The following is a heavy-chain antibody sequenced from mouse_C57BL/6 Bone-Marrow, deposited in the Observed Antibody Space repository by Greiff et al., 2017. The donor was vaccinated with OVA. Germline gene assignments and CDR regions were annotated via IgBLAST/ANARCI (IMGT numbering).Heavy chain of an antibody. CDR1: GFTFSSYG. CDR3: TRDDDYDYFDY. V-gene: IGHV5-6*01. CDR2: ISSGGSYT. J-gene: IGHJ2*01. D-gene: IGHD2-4*01. Sequence: EVHLVESGGDLVKPGGSLKLSCAASGFTFSSYGMSWVRQTPDKRLEWVATISSGGSYTYYPDSVKGRFTISRDNAKNTLYLQMSSLKSEDTAMYYCTRDDDYDYFDYWGQGTTLTVSS.